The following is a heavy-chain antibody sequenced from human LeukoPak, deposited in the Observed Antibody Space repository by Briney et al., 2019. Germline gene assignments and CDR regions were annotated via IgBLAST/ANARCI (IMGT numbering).Heavy chain of an antibody. Sequence: GGSLRLSCAASGFTFDDYAMHWVRQAPGKGLEWVSGISWNSGSIGYANSVKGRFTISRDNSKNILYLQMNSLTAEDTAVYWCAKDPINWGSIYFDCWGQGTLVTASS. D-gene: IGHD7-27*01. J-gene: IGHJ4*02. CDR1: GFTFDDYA. CDR2: ISWNSGSI. CDR3: AKDPINWGSIYFDC. V-gene: IGHV3-9*01.